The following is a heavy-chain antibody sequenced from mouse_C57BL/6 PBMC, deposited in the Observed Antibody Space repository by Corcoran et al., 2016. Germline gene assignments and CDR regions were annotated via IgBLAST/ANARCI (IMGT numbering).Heavy chain of an antibody. V-gene: IGHV1-75*01. D-gene: IGHD2-5*01. Sequence: QVQLQQSGPELVKPGASVKISCKASGYTFTDYSINWVKRRPGQGLEWIGWIFPGSGSTYYNEKFKGNATLTVDKSSSTAYMLLSSLTSEDSAVYFSAREHYSNSAWFAYWGQGTLVTVSA. J-gene: IGHJ3*01. CDR3: AREHYSNSAWFAY. CDR1: GYTFTDYS. CDR2: IFPGSGST.